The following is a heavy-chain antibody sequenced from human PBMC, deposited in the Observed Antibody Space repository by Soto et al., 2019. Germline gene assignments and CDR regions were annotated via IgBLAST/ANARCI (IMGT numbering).Heavy chain of an antibody. CDR3: ARGRVNYYGSGIKIPYYYYYGMDV. J-gene: IGHJ6*02. CDR2: INHSGST. V-gene: IGHV4-34*01. Sequence: QVQLQQWGAGLLKPSETLSLTCAVYGGSFSGYYWSWIRQPPGKGLEWIGEINHSGSTNYNPSLKSRVTISVDTSKNQFSLKLSSVTAADTAVYYCARGRVNYYGSGIKIPYYYYYGMDVWGQGTTVTVSS. CDR1: GGSFSGYY. D-gene: IGHD3-10*01.